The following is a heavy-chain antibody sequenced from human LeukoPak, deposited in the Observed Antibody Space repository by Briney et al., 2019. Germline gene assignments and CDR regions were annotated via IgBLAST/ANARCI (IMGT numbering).Heavy chain of an antibody. D-gene: IGHD1-1*01. Sequence: SQTLSLTCAISGDSVSSDSAAWNWTRQSPSKGLEWLGRTYYRSKWYNDYSAFVKSRIIINPDTSKNQFSLQLNSVTPEDTAVYYCARAVAGTEGWFNPWGQGTLVTVSS. CDR1: GDSVSSDSAA. J-gene: IGHJ5*02. V-gene: IGHV6-1*01. CDR2: TYYRSKWYN. CDR3: ARAVAGTEGWFNP.